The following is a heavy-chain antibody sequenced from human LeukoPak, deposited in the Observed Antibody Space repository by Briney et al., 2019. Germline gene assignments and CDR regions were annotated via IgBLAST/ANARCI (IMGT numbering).Heavy chain of an antibody. CDR1: GYTFTSYA. CDR2: INAGNGNT. Sequence: GASVKVSCKASGYTFTSYAMHWVRQAPGQRLEWMGWINAGNGNTKYSQEFQGRVTITRDTSASTAYMGLSSLRSEDMAVYYCASPVGAGTSSYYYYYMDVWGKGTTVTVSS. CDR3: ASPVGAGTSSYYYYYMDV. D-gene: IGHD6-13*01. V-gene: IGHV1-3*03. J-gene: IGHJ6*03.